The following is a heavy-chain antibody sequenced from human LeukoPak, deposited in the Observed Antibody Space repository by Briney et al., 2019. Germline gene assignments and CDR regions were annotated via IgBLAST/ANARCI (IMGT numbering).Heavy chain of an antibody. J-gene: IGHJ6*04. Sequence: SVKVSCKASGGTFSSYAISWVRQAPGQGLEWMGGIIPIFGTANYAREFQGRVTITADKSTSTAYMELSSLRSEDTAVYYCAFPGIAAAGEGVDYYYYGMDVWGKGTTVTVSS. D-gene: IGHD6-13*01. V-gene: IGHV1-69*06. CDR1: GGTFSSYA. CDR3: AFPGIAAAGEGVDYYYYGMDV. CDR2: IIPIFGTA.